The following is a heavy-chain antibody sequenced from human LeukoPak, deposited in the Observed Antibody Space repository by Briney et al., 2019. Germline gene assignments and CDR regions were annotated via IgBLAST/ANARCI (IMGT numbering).Heavy chain of an antibody. V-gene: IGHV1-18*01. CDR3: ARVRILTGDHLDFDY. J-gene: IGHJ4*02. D-gene: IGHD7-27*01. Sequence: ASVKVSCKASGYTFTSYGISWVRQAPGQGLEWMGWISAYNGNTNYAQKLQGRVTMTTDTSTSTAYMELRSLRSDDTAVYYCARVRILTGDHLDFDYWAREPWSPSPQ. CDR1: GYTFTSYG. CDR2: ISAYNGNT.